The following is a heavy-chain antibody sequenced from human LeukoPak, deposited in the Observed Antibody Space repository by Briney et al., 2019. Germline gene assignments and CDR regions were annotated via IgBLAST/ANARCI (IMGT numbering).Heavy chain of an antibody. J-gene: IGHJ4*02. V-gene: IGHV3-7*01. CDR2: IKQDGSEK. CDR3: ARDHPRQWLVQDY. D-gene: IGHD6-19*01. Sequence: GGPLRLLCAASGFPLRRCWKSWARQAPGKGLEGVANIKQDGSEKHYVDSVRGRFTISRDNAKNSLYRQMNSLTAMNTAVYYCARDHPRQWLVQDYWGQGTLVTVSS. CDR1: GFPLRRCW.